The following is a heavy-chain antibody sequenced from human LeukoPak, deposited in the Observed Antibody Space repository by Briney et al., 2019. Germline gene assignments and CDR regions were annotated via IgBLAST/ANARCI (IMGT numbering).Heavy chain of an antibody. Sequence: PGGSLRLSCAASGFNFNNFEMNWVRQAPGKGLEWISYISSSSSTIYYADSVEGRFTISRDNVQKSLFLQMDSLRADDSAIYYCARTTYNTPSHWFDPWGQGTLVTVSS. D-gene: IGHD1-14*01. CDR3: ARTTYNTPSHWFDP. V-gene: IGHV3-48*03. J-gene: IGHJ5*02. CDR2: ISSSSSTI. CDR1: GFNFNNFE.